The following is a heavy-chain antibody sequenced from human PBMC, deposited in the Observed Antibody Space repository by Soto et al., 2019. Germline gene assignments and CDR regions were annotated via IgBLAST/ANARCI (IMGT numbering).Heavy chain of an antibody. CDR3: AKGSGSYSAHFDS. J-gene: IGHJ4*02. Sequence: QVQLVESGGGVVQPGRSLRLSCAASGFTFSSYGMHWVRQAPGKGLEWVAVISYDGSNKDYADSVKGRFIISRDNSKNTLYLQMNSLRPEDTAMYYCAKGSGSYSAHFDSWGQGTLVTVSS. V-gene: IGHV3-30*18. D-gene: IGHD1-26*01. CDR1: GFTFSSYG. CDR2: ISYDGSNK.